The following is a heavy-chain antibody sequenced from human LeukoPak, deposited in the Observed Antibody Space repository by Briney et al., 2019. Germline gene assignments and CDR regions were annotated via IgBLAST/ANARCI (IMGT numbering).Heavy chain of an antibody. CDR1: GGSISSYY. CDR2: IYYSGST. J-gene: IGHJ4*02. Sequence: SETLSLTCTVSGGSISSYYWSWIRQSPGKGLEWIGYIYYSGSTNYNPSLKSRVTISIDTSKNQFSLKLSSVTAADTAVYFCARHVFSGAIIDYWGERTLVTVSS. V-gene: IGHV4-59*08. D-gene: IGHD2-21*01. CDR3: ARHVFSGAIIDY.